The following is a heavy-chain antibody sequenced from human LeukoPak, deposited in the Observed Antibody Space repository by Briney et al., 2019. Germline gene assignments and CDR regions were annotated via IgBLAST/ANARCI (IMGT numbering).Heavy chain of an antibody. V-gene: IGHV2-5*01. CDR3: AHYGDYRFLYYFDY. CDR2: IYWNDNK. Sequence: SGPTLVNPTHTLTLTCTFSGFSLSTSGVGVGWIRQPPGKALEWLALIYWNDNKLYSPSLKSRLTITKDTSNNQVVLTMTNMDPVDTATYYCAHYGDYRFLYYFDYWGQGTLVTVSP. J-gene: IGHJ4*02. CDR1: GFSLSTSGVG. D-gene: IGHD4-17*01.